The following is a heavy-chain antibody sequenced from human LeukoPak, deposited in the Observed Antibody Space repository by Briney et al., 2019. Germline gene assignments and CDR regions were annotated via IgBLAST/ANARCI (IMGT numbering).Heavy chain of an antibody. Sequence: GGSLRLSCAASGFTFSNYWMHWGRQAPGKGLLWVSRINSDGSSTTSADSVKGRFTISRDNAKNTMYLQMNSLRAEDTAVYYCAKGGATVIDYWGQGTLVTVSS. V-gene: IGHV3-74*01. CDR2: INSDGSST. CDR3: AKGGATVIDY. J-gene: IGHJ4*02. CDR1: GFTFSNYW. D-gene: IGHD4-17*01.